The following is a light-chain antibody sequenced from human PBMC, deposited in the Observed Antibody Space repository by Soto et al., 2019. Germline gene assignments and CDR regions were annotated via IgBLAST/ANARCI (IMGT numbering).Light chain of an antibody. V-gene: IGLV1-47*01. CDR2: RNN. J-gene: IGLJ2*01. CDR3: ASWDDSLSGVV. Sequence: QSVLTQPSSASGTPGQRVTISCSGSSSNIGSNYVYWYQQLPGTAPKLLIYRNNQRPSGVPDRFSGSKSGTSASLAISGLRSEDEADYYCASWDDSLSGVVFGGGTKRPS. CDR1: SSNIGSNY.